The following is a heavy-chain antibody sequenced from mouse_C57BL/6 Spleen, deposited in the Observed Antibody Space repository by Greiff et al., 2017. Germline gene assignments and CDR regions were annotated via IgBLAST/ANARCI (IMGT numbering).Heavy chain of an antibody. CDR1: GYTFTSYW. D-gene: IGHD2-14*01. CDR2: IYPSDSET. CDR3: ARGYGYFDY. Sequence: QVHVKQPGAELVRPGSSVKLSCKASGYTFTSYWMDWVKQRPGQGLEWIGNIYPSDSETHYNQKFKDKATLTVDKSSSTAYMQLSSLTSEDSAVYYCARGYGYFDYWGQGTTLTVSS. J-gene: IGHJ2*01. V-gene: IGHV1-61*01.